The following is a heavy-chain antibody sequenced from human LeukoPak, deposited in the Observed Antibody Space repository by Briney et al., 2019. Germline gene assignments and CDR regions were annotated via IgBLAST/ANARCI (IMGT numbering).Heavy chain of an antibody. V-gene: IGHV1-46*01. CDR3: ARDRGYSYAKKSSEYYYMDV. J-gene: IGHJ6*03. D-gene: IGHD5-18*01. Sequence: ASVKVSCKASGYTFTSYYMHWVRQAPGQGLEWMGIINPSGGSTSYAQKFQGRVTMTRDMSTSTVYMELSSLRSEDTAVYYCARDRGYSYAKKSSEYYYMDVWGKGTTVTISS. CDR1: GYTFTSYY. CDR2: INPSGGST.